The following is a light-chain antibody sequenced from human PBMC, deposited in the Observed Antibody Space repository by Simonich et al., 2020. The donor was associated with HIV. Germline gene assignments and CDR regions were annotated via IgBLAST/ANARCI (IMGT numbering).Light chain of an antibody. V-gene: IGKV1-5*03. CDR3: QQYNSYRT. CDR1: QRISRW. J-gene: IGKJ1*01. CDR2: KAS. Sequence: DIQLTQSPSTLSASVGKRVTITGRASQRISRWLAWYQQKPGKAPKLLIYKASTLESGVPSRFSGSGFGTEFTLTISSLQPDDFATYYCQQYNSYRTFGQGTTVEIK.